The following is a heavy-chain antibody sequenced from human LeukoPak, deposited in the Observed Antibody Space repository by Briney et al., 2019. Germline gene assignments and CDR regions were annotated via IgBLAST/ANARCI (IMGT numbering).Heavy chain of an antibody. CDR3: ARRGYGQEVGIDY. J-gene: IGHJ4*02. Sequence: SGTLSLTCAVSGGSISSSNWWSWVRQPPGQGLEWIGEIYHSGSTNYNPSLKSRVTISADKSISTAYLQWSSLKASDTAMYYCARRGYGQEVGIDYWGQGTLVTVSS. CDR1: GGSISSSNW. D-gene: IGHD5-18*01. CDR2: IYHSGST. V-gene: IGHV4-4*02.